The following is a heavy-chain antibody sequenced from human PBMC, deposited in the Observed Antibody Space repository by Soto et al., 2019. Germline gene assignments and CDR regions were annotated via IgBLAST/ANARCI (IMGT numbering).Heavy chain of an antibody. V-gene: IGHV3-23*01. J-gene: IGHJ6*02. CDR1: GFTFRSYG. Sequence: GGSLRLSCAGSGFTFRSYGMSWVRQAIGKGLEWVSGISDSGGSTYFADSVKGRFTISRDNSKNTLYLQVNSLRGEDTAVYYCAKGVSSGGSPLYVWGQGTTVTVSS. D-gene: IGHD2-15*01. CDR2: ISDSGGST. CDR3: AKGVSSGGSPLYV.